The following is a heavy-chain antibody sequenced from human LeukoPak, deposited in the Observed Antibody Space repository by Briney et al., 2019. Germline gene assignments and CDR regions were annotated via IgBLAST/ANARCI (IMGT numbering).Heavy chain of an antibody. CDR1: GGSISSGSYY. Sequence: SQTLSLTCTVSGGSISSGSYYWSWIRQPAGKGLEWIGRIYTSGSTNYNPSLKSRVTISVDTSKNQFSLKLSSVTAADTAVYYCARDSVAVAGIFYYYYMDVWGKGTTVTISS. V-gene: IGHV4-61*02. CDR2: IYTSGST. CDR3: ARDSVAVAGIFYYYYMDV. D-gene: IGHD6-19*01. J-gene: IGHJ6*03.